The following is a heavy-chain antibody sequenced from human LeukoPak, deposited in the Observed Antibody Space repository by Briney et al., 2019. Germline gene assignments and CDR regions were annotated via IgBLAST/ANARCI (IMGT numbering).Heavy chain of an antibody. CDR1: GFTFSSCW. V-gene: IGHV3-74*01. J-gene: IGHJ4*02. D-gene: IGHD1-1*01. CDR2: INSDGSST. CDR3: ARAANWNDPTSFDY. Sequence: GGSLRLSCAAYGFTFSSCWMHWVRQAPGKGLVWVSRINSDGSSTSYADSVKGRFTISRDNARNTLYLQMNTLRAEDTAVYYCARAANWNDPTSFDYWGQGTLVTVSS.